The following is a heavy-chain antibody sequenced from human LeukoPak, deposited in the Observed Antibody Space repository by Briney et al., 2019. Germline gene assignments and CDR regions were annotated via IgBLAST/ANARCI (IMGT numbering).Heavy chain of an antibody. Sequence: GGSLRLSCAASGFTFSSYWMSWVRQAPGKGLEWVGFIRSKPYGGTTDYAASVKGRFTISRDDSKSIAYLQMNSLKTEDTAIYYCTRDRPRYSSGWRPYYYYSYYMDVWGKGTTVTVSS. D-gene: IGHD6-19*01. CDR3: TRDRPRYSSGWRPYYYYSYYMDV. CDR2: IRSKPYGGTT. V-gene: IGHV3-49*04. CDR1: GFTFSSYW. J-gene: IGHJ6*03.